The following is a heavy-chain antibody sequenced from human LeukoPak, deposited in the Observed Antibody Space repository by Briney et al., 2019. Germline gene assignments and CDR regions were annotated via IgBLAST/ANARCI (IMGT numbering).Heavy chain of an antibody. V-gene: IGHV3-74*01. CDR3: ARVRSGSYNWFDP. J-gene: IGHJ5*02. Sequence: GGSLRLSCAASGFTFSSYWMSWVRQAPGKGLVWVSRINTDGSTTSYADSVKGRFTISRDNTKNTLYLQMNSLRAEDTAVYYCARVRSGSYNWFDPWGQGTLVTVSS. D-gene: IGHD1-26*01. CDR1: GFTFSSYW. CDR2: INTDGSTT.